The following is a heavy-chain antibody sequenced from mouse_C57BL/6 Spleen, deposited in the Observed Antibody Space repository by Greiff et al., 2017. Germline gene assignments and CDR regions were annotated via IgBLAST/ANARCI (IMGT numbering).Heavy chain of an antibody. V-gene: IGHV5-6*01. CDR2: ISSGGSYT. CDR1: GFTFSSSG. D-gene: IGHD1-1*01. Sequence: EVQVVESGGDLVKPGGSLKLSCAASGFTFSSSGMSWVRQTPDKRLEWVATISSGGSYTYYPDSVKGRFTISRDNAKNTLYLQMSSLKSEDTAMYYCARHGTTVVATDYFDYWGQGTTLTVSS. J-gene: IGHJ2*01. CDR3: ARHGTTVVATDYFDY.